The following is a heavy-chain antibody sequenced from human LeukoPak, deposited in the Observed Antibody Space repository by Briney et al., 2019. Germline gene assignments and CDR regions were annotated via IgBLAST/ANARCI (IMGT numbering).Heavy chain of an antibody. J-gene: IGHJ3*02. D-gene: IGHD1-26*01. Sequence: PSETLSLTCAVYGGSFSGYYWSWIRQPPGKGLEWIGEINHSGSTNYNPSLKSRVTISVDTSKNQFSLKLSSVTAADTAVYYCARRRRIVGATPGAFDIWGQGTMVTVSP. CDR2: INHSGST. CDR3: ARRRRIVGATPGAFDI. CDR1: GGSFSGYY. V-gene: IGHV4-34*01.